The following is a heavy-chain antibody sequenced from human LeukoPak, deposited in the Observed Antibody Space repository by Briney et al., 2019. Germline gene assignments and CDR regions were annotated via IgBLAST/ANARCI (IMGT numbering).Heavy chain of an antibody. Sequence: SETLSLTCTVSGGSISSYYWSWIRQPPGKGLEWIGYIYYSGSTNYNPSLKSRVTISVGTSKNQFSLKLSSVTAADTAVYYCARARPSIAAAGTDAFDIWGQGTMVTVSS. CDR1: GGSISSYY. CDR2: IYYSGST. J-gene: IGHJ3*02. CDR3: ARARPSIAAAGTDAFDI. V-gene: IGHV4-59*01. D-gene: IGHD6-13*01.